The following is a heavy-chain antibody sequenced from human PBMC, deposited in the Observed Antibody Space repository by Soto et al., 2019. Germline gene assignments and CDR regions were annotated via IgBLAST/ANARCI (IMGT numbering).Heavy chain of an antibody. CDR3: ATVHNTSRSFDY. CDR1: GFTFNIYA. Sequence: GGSLRLSCAASGFTFNIYAMTWVRQAPGKGLELVSTTGATGRTTYYSDAVKGRFTVSRDNSKNTLDLQMSNLRAEDTAVYYCATVHNTSRSFDYWGQGTLVTVSS. CDR2: TGATGRTT. J-gene: IGHJ4*02. V-gene: IGHV3-23*01. D-gene: IGHD1-20*01.